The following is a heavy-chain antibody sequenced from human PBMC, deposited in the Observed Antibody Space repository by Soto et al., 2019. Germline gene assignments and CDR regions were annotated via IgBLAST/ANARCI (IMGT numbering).Heavy chain of an antibody. J-gene: IGHJ4*02. CDR2: ISAYNGNT. V-gene: IGHV1-18*04. Sequence: ASVKVSCKASGYTFTSYGISWVRQAPGQGLEWMGWISAYNGNTNYAQQLQGRVTMTTDTSTSTAYMELRSLRSDDTAVYYCARVESGSSGWYEIDYWGQGTMVTVYS. CDR3: ARVESGSSGWYEIDY. D-gene: IGHD6-19*01. CDR1: GYTFTSYG.